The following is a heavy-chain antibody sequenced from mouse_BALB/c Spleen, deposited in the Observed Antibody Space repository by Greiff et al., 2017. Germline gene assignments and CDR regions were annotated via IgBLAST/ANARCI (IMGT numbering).Heavy chain of an antibody. D-gene: IGHD2-10*02. CDR3: ARYGNYGAMDY. V-gene: IGHV5-6-5*01. Sequence: EVHLVESGGGLVKPGGSLKLSCAASGFTFSSYAMSWVRQTPEKRLEWVASISSGGSTYYPDSVKGRFTISRDNARNILYLQMSSLRSEDTAMYYCARYGNYGAMDYWGQGTSVTVSS. CDR2: ISSGGST. CDR1: GFTFSSYA. J-gene: IGHJ4*01.